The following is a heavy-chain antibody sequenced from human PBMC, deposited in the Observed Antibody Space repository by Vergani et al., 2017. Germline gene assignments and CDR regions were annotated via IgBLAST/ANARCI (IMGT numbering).Heavy chain of an antibody. V-gene: IGHV1-46*01. CDR1: GYTFSNYY. CDR3: AGDRPTSYDFWTDYYPFDS. J-gene: IGHJ4*02. CDR2: INPSGGHT. Sequence: QVQVVQSGAEVKKSGASVKVSCKTSGYTFSNYYMHWVRQAPGQGLEWMGIINPSGGHTNYAQKFQGRVTMTRDTSTSTVYMELSSLRSEDTAIYYCAGDRPTSYDFWTDYYPFDSWGQGTLVTVSS. D-gene: IGHD3-3*01.